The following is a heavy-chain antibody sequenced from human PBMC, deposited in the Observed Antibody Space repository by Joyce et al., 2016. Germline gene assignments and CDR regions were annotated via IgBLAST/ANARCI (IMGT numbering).Heavy chain of an antibody. CDR2: ISFSSRSL. J-gene: IGHJ4*02. CDR1: GFIFHNYA. Sequence: EVQLLDSGGGLVRPGGSLRLSVAVSGFIFHNYAMGWVGQAPGKGLEWVSGISFSSRSLYDADSVKGRFTISRDNSKNTLYLQMSSLRDDDTAVYYCAKASAQGLDTPGFFDYWGQGTLVTVSS. D-gene: IGHD3/OR15-3a*01. V-gene: IGHV3-23*01. CDR3: AKASAQGLDTPGFFDY.